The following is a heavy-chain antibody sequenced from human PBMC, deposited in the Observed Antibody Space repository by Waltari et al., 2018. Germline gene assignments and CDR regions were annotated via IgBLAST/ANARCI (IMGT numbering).Heavy chain of an antibody. CDR2: SSSSSSYI. CDR1: GFTFSSYS. J-gene: IGHJ4*02. Sequence: EVQLVESGGGLVKPGGSLRLSCAASGFTFSSYSMNWVRQAPGKGLEFVSSSSSSSSYIYYADSVKGRFTIARDNAKNSLYLQMNSLRAEDTAVYYCARDGCFDWLYAFFDYWGQGTLVTVSS. CDR3: ARDGCFDWLYAFFDY. V-gene: IGHV3-21*01. D-gene: IGHD3-9*01.